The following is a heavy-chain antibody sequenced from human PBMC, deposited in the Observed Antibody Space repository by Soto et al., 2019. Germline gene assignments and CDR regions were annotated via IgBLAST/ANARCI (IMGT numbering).Heavy chain of an antibody. D-gene: IGHD4-17*01. CDR3: ARGHYGPDY. V-gene: IGHV3-64*01. J-gene: IGHJ4*02. CDR1: GFTFSGYS. Sequence: GGSLRLSCAASGFTFSGYSMHWVRQAPGKGLEYVSGVHGDGGYTYYANSVKGRFSVSRDNSKNTLYLQMGSLTSEDMANYYCARGHYGPDYWGQGTLVTVSS. CDR2: VHGDGGYT.